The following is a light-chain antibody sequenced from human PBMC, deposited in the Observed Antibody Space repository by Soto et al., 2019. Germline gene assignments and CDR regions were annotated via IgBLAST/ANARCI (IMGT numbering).Light chain of an antibody. J-gene: IGKJ1*01. CDR3: QQRGNWWT. CDR1: QSISIY. CDR2: DAT. Sequence: EVVLTQSAATLSLSPGERATLSCRASQSISIYLTWYQQKPGQAPRLLIYDATNRATGIPARFSGSGSGTDFTLTISSLEPEDFAVYYCQQRGNWWTFGQGTKVDIK. V-gene: IGKV3-11*01.